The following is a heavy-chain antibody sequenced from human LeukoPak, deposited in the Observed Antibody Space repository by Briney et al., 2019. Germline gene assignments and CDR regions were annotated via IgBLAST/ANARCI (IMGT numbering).Heavy chain of an antibody. V-gene: IGHV3-23*01. CDR1: GFTFDDYA. CDR3: AKVGPQVITGTLFDP. D-gene: IGHD1-20*01. J-gene: IGHJ5*02. CDR2: ISGSGGST. Sequence: GRSLRLSCAASGFTFDDYAMHWVRQAPGKGLEWVSAISGSGGSTYYADSVKGRFTISRDNSKNTLYLQMNSLRAEDTAVYYCAKVGPQVITGTLFDPWGQGTLVTVSS.